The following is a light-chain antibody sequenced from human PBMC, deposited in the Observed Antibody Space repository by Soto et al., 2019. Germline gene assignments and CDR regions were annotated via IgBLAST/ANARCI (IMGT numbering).Light chain of an antibody. CDR3: CSFAGGATFV. Sequence: QSALTQPASVSGSPGQAITISCSGTNNDVGGYNLVSWYQQQPGKARKLVIYEADKRPSGVSARFSGSRSGNMASLTISALQPEDEAEYSCCSFAGGATFVFGTGTKVTVL. CDR1: NNDVGGYNL. CDR2: EAD. V-gene: IGLV2-23*02. J-gene: IGLJ1*01.